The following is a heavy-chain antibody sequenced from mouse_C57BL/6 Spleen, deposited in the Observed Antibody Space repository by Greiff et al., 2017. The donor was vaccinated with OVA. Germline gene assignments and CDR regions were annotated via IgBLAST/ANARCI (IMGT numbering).Heavy chain of an antibody. D-gene: IGHD2-5*01. CDR2: IWRGGST. J-gene: IGHJ3*01. CDR3: AKPHSNYEDWFAY. CDR1: GFSLTSYG. V-gene: IGHV2-5*01. Sequence: VKLQESGPGLVQPSQSLSITCTVSGFSLTSYGVHWVRQSPGKGLEWLGVIWRGGSTDYNAAFMSRLSITKDNSKSQVFFKMNSLQADDTAIYYCAKPHSNYEDWFAYWGQGTLVTVSA.